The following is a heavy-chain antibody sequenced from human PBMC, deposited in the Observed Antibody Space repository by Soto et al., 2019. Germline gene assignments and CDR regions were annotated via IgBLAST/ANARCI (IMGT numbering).Heavy chain of an antibody. J-gene: IGHJ4*02. Sequence: SETLSLTCTVSGGSISSYYWSWIRQPPGKGLEWIGYIYYSGSTNYNPSLKSRVTISVDTSKNQFSLKLSSVTAADTAVYYCASVPLITFGGVIDYWGQGTLVTVSS. CDR1: GGSISSYY. D-gene: IGHD3-16*02. V-gene: IGHV4-59*01. CDR3: ASVPLITFGGVIDY. CDR2: IYYSGST.